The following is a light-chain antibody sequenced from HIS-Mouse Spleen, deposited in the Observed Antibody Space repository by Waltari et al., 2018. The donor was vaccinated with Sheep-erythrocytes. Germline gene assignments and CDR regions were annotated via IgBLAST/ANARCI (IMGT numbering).Light chain of an antibody. Sequence: QSALTQPRSVSGSPGQSVTISCTGTSSDGGRYNYLLWFQQHPGKAPKLMIYDVSKRPSGVPDRFSGSKSGNTASLTISGLQAEDEADYYCCSYAGSYNHVFATGTKVTVL. CDR2: DVS. V-gene: IGLV2-11*01. J-gene: IGLJ1*01. CDR3: CSYAGSYNHV. CDR1: SSDGGRYNY.